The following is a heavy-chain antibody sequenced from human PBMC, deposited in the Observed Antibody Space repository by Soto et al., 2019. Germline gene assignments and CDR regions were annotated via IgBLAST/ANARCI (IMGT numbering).Heavy chain of an antibody. J-gene: IGHJ6*02. V-gene: IGHV4-61*01. CDR1: GGSVSSGSHY. D-gene: IGHD2-21*02. CDR2: IFYSGST. Sequence: QVQLQESGPGLVKPSETLSLTCTVSGGSVSSGSHYWSWIRQPPGKGLEWIGQIFYSGSTNYNPSLKRRVTISVDTSKNQFSLELSSVTAADTAVYFCARDFCGGDCSDDYYYSAMDVWGQGTTVTVSS. CDR3: ARDFCGGDCSDDYYYSAMDV.